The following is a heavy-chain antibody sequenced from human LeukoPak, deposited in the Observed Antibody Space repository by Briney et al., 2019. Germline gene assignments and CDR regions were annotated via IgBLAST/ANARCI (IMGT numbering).Heavy chain of an antibody. CDR1: GGTFSSYA. D-gene: IGHD3-3*01. V-gene: IGHV1-69*01. Sequence: GSSVKVSCKASGGTFSSYAISWVRQAPGQGLEWMVGIIPIFGTANYAQKFQGRVTITADESTSTAYMELSSLRSEDTAVYYCARWTGLNYDFWSGRNWFDPWGQGTLVTVSS. J-gene: IGHJ5*02. CDR2: IIPIFGTA. CDR3: ARWTGLNYDFWSGRNWFDP.